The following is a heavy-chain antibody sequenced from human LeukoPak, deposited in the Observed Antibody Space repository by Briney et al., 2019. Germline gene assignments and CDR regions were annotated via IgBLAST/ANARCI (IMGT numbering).Heavy chain of an antibody. J-gene: IGHJ4*02. Sequence: PGGSLRLSCAASGFTFSGSAIHWVRQASGKGLEWVGRIRTKANSYATAYAASVKGRFTISRDDSKNTAYLQMNSLKTEDTAVYYCTSPMYYFDTSIDYWGQGTLVTVSS. V-gene: IGHV3-73*01. CDR1: GFTFSGSA. CDR3: TSPMYYFDTSIDY. D-gene: IGHD3-22*01. CDR2: IRTKANSYAT.